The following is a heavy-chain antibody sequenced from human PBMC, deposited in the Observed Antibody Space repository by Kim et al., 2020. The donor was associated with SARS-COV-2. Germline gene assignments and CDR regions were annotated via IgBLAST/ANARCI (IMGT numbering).Heavy chain of an antibody. Sequence: ASVKGSCKASGYTFTSYCLHWVRQAPGQSLEWMGWIDVANTNTHYSENFQGRVTISRDTSATTVYIELSSLRSEDTAVYYCARDGRSVDYYFDYWGQGTLVTVSS. CDR1: GYTFTSYC. J-gene: IGHJ4*02. CDR2: IDVANTNT. V-gene: IGHV1-3*01. CDR3: ARDGRSVDYYFDY.